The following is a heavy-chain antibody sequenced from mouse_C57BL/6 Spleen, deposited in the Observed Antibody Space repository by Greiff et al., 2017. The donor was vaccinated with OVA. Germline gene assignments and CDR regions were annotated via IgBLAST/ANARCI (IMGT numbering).Heavy chain of an antibody. CDR1: GYTFTSYW. J-gene: IGHJ4*01. CDR3: ARGATTVVAYYYAMDY. D-gene: IGHD1-1*01. Sequence: QVQLQQPGAELVKPGASVKMSCKASGYTFTSYWIIWVKQRPGQGLEWIGDIYPGSGSTTYNEKFKSKATLTVDTSSSTAYMQLSSLTSEDSAVYYCARGATTVVAYYYAMDYWGQGTSVTVSS. CDR2: IYPGSGST. V-gene: IGHV1-55*01.